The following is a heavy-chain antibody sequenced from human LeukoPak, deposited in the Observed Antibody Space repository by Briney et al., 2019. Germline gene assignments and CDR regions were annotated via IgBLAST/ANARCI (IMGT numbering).Heavy chain of an antibody. V-gene: IGHV3-21*01. CDR1: GFTFSSYS. D-gene: IGHD3-16*01. CDR2: ISSSSSYI. Sequence: GGSLRLSCAASGFTFSSYSMNWVRQAPGKGLEWVSSISSSSSYIYYADSVKGRFTISRDNAKNSLYLQMNSLRAEDTAVYYCARDWGALGYFDYWGQGTLVTVSS. J-gene: IGHJ4*02. CDR3: ARDWGALGYFDY.